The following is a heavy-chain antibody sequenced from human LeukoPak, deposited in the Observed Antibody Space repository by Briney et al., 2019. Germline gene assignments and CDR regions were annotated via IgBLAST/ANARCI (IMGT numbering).Heavy chain of an antibody. V-gene: IGHV3-7*01. CDR1: GFTFSSYW. Sequence: RPGGSLRLSCAASGFTFSSYWMSWVRQAPGKGLEWVANIKQDGSEKYYVDSVKGRFTTPRDNAKNSLYLQMNSLRAEDTAVYYCARVVPAARSVVVVVAATGMAAFDIWGQGTMVAVSS. CDR2: IKQDGSEK. D-gene: IGHD2-15*01. CDR3: ARVVPAARSVVVVVAATGMAAFDI. J-gene: IGHJ3*02.